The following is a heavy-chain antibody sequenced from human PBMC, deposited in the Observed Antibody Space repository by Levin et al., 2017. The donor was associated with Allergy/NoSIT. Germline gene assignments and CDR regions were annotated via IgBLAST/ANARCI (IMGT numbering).Heavy chain of an antibody. CDR2: INSDGSTI. D-gene: IGHD5-24*01. J-gene: IGHJ5*02. Sequence: LSLTCAASGFIFISYEMNWVRQAPGKGLEWLSYINSDGSTIYYAGSVKGRFTISRDNAKNSLYLQMNSLRAEDTAVYYCARVRRDGYNVPWFDPWGQGTLVTVSS. CDR1: GFIFISYE. V-gene: IGHV3-48*03. CDR3: ARVRRDGYNVPWFDP.